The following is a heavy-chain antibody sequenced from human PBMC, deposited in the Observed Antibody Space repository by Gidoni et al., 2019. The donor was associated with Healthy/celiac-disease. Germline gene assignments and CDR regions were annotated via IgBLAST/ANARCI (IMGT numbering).Heavy chain of an antibody. CDR3: ASVRGGYSYGYRYYYMDV. D-gene: IGHD5-18*01. V-gene: IGHV4-34*01. CDR2: SNHSGST. Sequence: QVQLQQWGAGLLKPSETLSLTCAVYGGSFSGYYWSWIRQPPGKGLEWIGESNHSGSTNYNPSLKSRVTISVDTSKNQFSLKLSSVTAADTAVYYCASVRGGYSYGYRYYYMDVWGKGTTVTVSS. J-gene: IGHJ6*03. CDR1: GGSFSGYY.